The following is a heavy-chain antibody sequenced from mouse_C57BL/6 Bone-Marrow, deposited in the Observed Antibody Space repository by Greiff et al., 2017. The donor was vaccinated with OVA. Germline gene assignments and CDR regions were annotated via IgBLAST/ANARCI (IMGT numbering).Heavy chain of an antibody. CDR2: IAPSDSYI. J-gene: IGHJ2*02. CDR3: AHYGSRLYLHY. Sequence: QVQLQQPGAELVRPGTSVKLSCKASGYTFTNYWMHWVKQRPGQGLEWIGVIAPSDSYINYNQKLKGRATLTVDTSSSTAYMQLSSLTSEDSAVYYCAHYGSRLYLHYWGQGTSLTVSS. D-gene: IGHD1-1*01. CDR1: GYTFTNYW. V-gene: IGHV1-59*01.